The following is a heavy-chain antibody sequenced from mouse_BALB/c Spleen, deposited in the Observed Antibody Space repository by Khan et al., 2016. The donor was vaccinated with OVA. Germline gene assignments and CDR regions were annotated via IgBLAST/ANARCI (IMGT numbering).Heavy chain of an antibody. V-gene: IGHV2-6-1*01. CDR3: ARQPHYHYYVMDY. CDR1: GFSLTNYG. Sequence: VQLVESGPGLVAPSQSLSITCTISGFSLTNYGVHWVRLPPGKGLEWLVVIWSDGSTTYNSALKSRLSISKDNSKNQVFLKMNSLQTDDTAMYYCARQPHYHYYVMDYWGQGTSVTVSS. CDR2: IWSDGST. D-gene: IGHD1-1*02. J-gene: IGHJ4*01.